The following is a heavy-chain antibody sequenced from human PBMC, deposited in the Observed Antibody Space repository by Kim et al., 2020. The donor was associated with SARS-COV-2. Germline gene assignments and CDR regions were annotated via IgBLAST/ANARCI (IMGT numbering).Heavy chain of an antibody. J-gene: IGHJ6*02. V-gene: IGHV3-9*01. CDR2: ISWNSGSI. Sequence: GGSLRLSCAPSGFTFGDYAMHWVRQAPGKGLEWVSGISWNSGSIGYADSVKGRFTISRDNAKNSLYLQMNSLRAEDTALYYCAVDTAISHYYGMDVWGQGTTVTVSS. CDR3: AVDTAISHYYGMDV. D-gene: IGHD5-18*01. CDR1: GFTFGDYA.